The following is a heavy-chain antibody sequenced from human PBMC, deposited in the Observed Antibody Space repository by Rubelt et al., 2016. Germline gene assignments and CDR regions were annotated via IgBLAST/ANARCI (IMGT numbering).Heavy chain of an antibody. CDR3: ARDPFADYHSGYFDD. V-gene: IGHV3-74*01. D-gene: IGHD3-10*01. J-gene: IGHJ4*02. CDR2: INTDGKST. CDR1: GFSFSTYW. Sequence: GSGGGLVQPGGSLRLSCAVSGFSFSTYWMRWVRQAPGKGLVWVSHINTDGKSTNYADSVKGRFTISRDNAKNTLFLQMNRLRADDTAVYYCARDPFADYHSGYFDDWGQGALVTVSS.